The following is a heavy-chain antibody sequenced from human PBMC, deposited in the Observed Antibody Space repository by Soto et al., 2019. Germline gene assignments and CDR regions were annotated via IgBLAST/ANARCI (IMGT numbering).Heavy chain of an antibody. V-gene: IGHV1-69*02. Sequence: QVQLVQSGAEVKKPGSSVKVSCKASGGTFSSYTISWVRQAPGQGLEWMGRIIPILGIANYAQKFQGRVKITAHKATSTAYMELSSLRSEDTAVYYCARGAYYDSSGYYAPLDYWGQGTLVTVSS. J-gene: IGHJ4*02. CDR2: IIPILGIA. D-gene: IGHD3-22*01. CDR3: ARGAYYDSSGYYAPLDY. CDR1: GGTFSSYT.